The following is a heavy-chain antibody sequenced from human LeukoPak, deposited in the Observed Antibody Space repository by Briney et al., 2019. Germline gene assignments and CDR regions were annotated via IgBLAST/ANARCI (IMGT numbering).Heavy chain of an antibody. CDR2: ISYDGSNK. V-gene: IGHV3-30*03. CDR1: GFTFSSYG. Sequence: GGPLRLSCAASGFTFSSYGMHWVRQAPGKGLEWVAVISYDGSNKYYADSVKGRFTISRDNSKNTLYLQMNSPRAEDTAVYYCASALTITMIVGGAFDIWGQGTMVTVSS. J-gene: IGHJ3*02. D-gene: IGHD3-22*01. CDR3: ASALTITMIVGGAFDI.